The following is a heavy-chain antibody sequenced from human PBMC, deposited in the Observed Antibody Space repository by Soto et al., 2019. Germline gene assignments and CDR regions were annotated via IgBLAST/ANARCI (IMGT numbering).Heavy chain of an antibody. Sequence: QVQLVQSGAEVKKPGSSVKVSCKASGGTFSSYTISWVRQAPGQGLEWMGRIIPILGIANYAQKFQGRVTITADKSMSTAYMELSSLRSEDTAVYYCARLYDILTGYPPLGWGQGTLVTVSS. CDR1: GGTFSSYT. J-gene: IGHJ4*02. CDR3: ARLYDILTGYPPLG. V-gene: IGHV1-69*02. D-gene: IGHD3-9*01. CDR2: IIPILGIA.